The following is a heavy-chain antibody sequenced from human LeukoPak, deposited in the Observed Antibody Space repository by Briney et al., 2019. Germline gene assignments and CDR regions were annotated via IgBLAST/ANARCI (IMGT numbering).Heavy chain of an antibody. D-gene: IGHD2-2*02. V-gene: IGHV3-23*01. CDR1: GFTFNSSA. CDR3: ARDCSTTTCYKAFDY. Sequence: GGSLRLSCAASGFTFNSSAMSWVRQAPGKGLAWVSAISASGASTFYADFVKGRFTISRDNSKNTLYLQMNSLRAEDTAVYYCARDCSTTTCYKAFDYWGQGTLVTVSS. CDR2: ISASGAST. J-gene: IGHJ4*02.